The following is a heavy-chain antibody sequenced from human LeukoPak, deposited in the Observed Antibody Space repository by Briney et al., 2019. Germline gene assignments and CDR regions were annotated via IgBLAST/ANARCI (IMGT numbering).Heavy chain of an antibody. CDR3: ATYTHWVAGDV. CDR1: GITFSDSW. CDR2: MNQDGSEK. D-gene: IGHD3-16*01. V-gene: IGHV3-7*01. J-gene: IGHJ6*02. Sequence: GGSLRLSCAASGITFSDSWMSWVRQAPGKGLEWVANMNQDGSEKDYVDSVKGRFTISRDNARNSLYLQMGSPRAEDTAVYYCATYTHWVAGDVWGQGTTVTVSS.